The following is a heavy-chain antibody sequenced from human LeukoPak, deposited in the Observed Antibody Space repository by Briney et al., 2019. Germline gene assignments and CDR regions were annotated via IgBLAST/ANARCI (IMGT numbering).Heavy chain of an antibody. D-gene: IGHD4-23*01. CDR2: IRSKANSYAT. CDR1: GFTFSGSA. CDR3: TTDHLPVAKDAFDI. V-gene: IGHV3-73*01. Sequence: GGSLRLSCAASGFTFSGSAMHWVRQASGKGLEWGGRIRSKANSYATAYAASVKGRFTISRDDSKNTAYLQMNSLKAEDTAVYYCTTDHLPVAKDAFDIWGQGTMVTVSS. J-gene: IGHJ3*02.